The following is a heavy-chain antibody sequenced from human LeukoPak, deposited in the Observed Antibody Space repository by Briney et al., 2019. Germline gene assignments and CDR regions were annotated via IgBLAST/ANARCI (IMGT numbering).Heavy chain of an antibody. CDR2: ISSSGSTI. CDR1: GFTFSSYE. V-gene: IGHV3-48*03. J-gene: IGHJ6*04. Sequence: PGGSLRLSCAASGFTFSSYEMNWVRQAPGKGLEWVSYISSSGSTIYYADSVKGRFTISRDNAKNSLYLQMNSLRAEDTAVYYCAREGNSGCDLDYYYGMDVWGKGTTVTVSS. CDR3: AREGNSGCDLDYYYGMDV. D-gene: IGHD5-12*01.